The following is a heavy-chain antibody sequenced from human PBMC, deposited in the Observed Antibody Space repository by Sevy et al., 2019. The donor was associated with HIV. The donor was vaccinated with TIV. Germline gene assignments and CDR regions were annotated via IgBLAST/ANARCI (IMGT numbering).Heavy chain of an antibody. CDR3: AREGCTQPHDY. Sequence: GGSLRLSCAASGFTFAKYSMSWVRQAPGQGLEWVSTFSFGCGRINYADSVKGRFTISRDDSKNTLFLQMNSLRAEDTVTYFCAREGCTQPHDYWGQGTLVTVSS. CDR1: GFTFAKYS. CDR2: FSFGCGRI. D-gene: IGHD2-8*01. V-gene: IGHV3-23*01. J-gene: IGHJ4*02.